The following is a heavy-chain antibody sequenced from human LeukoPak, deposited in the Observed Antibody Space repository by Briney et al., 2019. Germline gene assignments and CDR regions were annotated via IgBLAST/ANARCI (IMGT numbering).Heavy chain of an antibody. CDR3: ARAPQPPGSGGSWLLYYYYYMDV. CDR1: GCTFSSYS. CDR2: IIPILGKA. J-gene: IGHJ6*03. D-gene: IGHD2-15*01. Sequence: ASVKVSCKASGCTFSSYSISGVRQAPGQGLEGMGGIIPILGKANYAQKFQGRVTITPEESTKPAYIELSTLTSDGPAGYFLARAPQPPGSGGSWLLYYYYYMDVWGKGTTVTVSS. V-gene: IGHV1-69*10.